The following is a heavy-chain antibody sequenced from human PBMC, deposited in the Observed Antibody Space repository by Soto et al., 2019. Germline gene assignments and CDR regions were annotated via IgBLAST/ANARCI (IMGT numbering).Heavy chain of an antibody. CDR1: GYTFTSYY. D-gene: IGHD6-13*01. CDR2: INPSGGST. Sequence: ASVKVSCKASGYTFTSYYMHWVRQAPGQGLEWMGIINPSGGSTSYAQKFQGRVTMTRDTSTSTVYMELSSLRSEDTAVYYCARESAGGYYYYGMDVWGQGTTVTVSS. J-gene: IGHJ6*02. V-gene: IGHV1-46*01. CDR3: ARESAGGYYYYGMDV.